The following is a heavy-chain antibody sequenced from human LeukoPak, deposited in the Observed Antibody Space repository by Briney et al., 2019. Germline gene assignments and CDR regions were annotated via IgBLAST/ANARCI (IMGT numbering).Heavy chain of an antibody. CDR2: ISGSGGST. CDR1: GFTFSSYG. V-gene: IGHV3-23*01. D-gene: IGHD2-2*01. J-gene: IGHJ4*02. CDR3: THGSMYQLDY. Sequence: PGGSLRLSCAASGFTFSSYGMSWVRQAPGKGREWVSAISGSGGSTYYADSVKGRFTISRVNSKNTLYLQMNSLRAEDTAVYYCTHGSMYQLDYWGQGTLVTVSS.